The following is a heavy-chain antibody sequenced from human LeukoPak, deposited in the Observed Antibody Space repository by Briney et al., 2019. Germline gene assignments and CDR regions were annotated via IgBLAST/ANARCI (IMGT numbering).Heavy chain of an antibody. CDR3: ARVAIDYDFWSGYPPYYFDY. Sequence: SETLSLTCAVSGDSIRSSSYYWGWIRQPPGRGLEWIGSIYYRGSTYYNPSLKSRVTISVDTSKNQFSLKLSSVTAADTAVYYCARVAIDYDFWSGYPPYYFDYWGQGTLVTVSS. D-gene: IGHD3-3*01. CDR1: GDSIRSSSYY. V-gene: IGHV4-39*07. CDR2: IYYRGST. J-gene: IGHJ4*02.